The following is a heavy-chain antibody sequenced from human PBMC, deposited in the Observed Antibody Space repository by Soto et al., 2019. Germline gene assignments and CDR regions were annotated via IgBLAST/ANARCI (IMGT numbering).Heavy chain of an antibody. J-gene: IGHJ4*02. CDR3: AADVGGYIYGLVGH. V-gene: IGHV1-58*01. Sequence: SXKVSCKTSGLTLSSSAVHWVRQARGHRLQWIGWIDVXSGNEXYAQMDKERVXXSRDMYTXXAYMELTSMGPEDTAVYYCAADVGGYIYGLVGHWGPGTLVTVSS. D-gene: IGHD4-17*01. CDR1: GLTLSSSA. CDR2: IDVXSGNE.